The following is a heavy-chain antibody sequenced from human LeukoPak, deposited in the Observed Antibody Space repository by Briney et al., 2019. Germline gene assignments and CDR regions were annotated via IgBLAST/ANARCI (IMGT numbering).Heavy chain of an antibody. J-gene: IGHJ4*02. V-gene: IGHV1-69*15. CDR3: ARHQEAEAASGYFDY. D-gene: IGHD6-13*01. CDR1: GSTLSSDS. CDR2: FFPIFGTP. Sequence: ASLTVSCKASGSTLSSDSISWVRQAPGLGLEWMGSFFPIFGTPNFAQKFRGRVTITADESTDTAYMELSSLKSDDTAMYYCARHQEAEAASGYFDYWLQGTLLSDCS.